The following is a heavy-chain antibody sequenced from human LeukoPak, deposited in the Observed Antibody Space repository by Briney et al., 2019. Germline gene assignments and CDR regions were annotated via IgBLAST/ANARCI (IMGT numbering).Heavy chain of an antibody. J-gene: IGHJ4*02. CDR2: ISAYNGNT. CDR1: GYTFTSYG. V-gene: IGHV1-18*01. Sequence: ASVKVSCKASGYTFTSYGISWVRQAPGQGLEWMGWISAYNGNTNYAQKLQGRVTMTTDTSTSTAYMELRSLRSDDTAVYYCARTCCGLSTPPGSYGLYYFDYWGQGTLVTVSS. CDR3: ARTCCGLSTPPGSYGLYYFDY. D-gene: IGHD1-26*01.